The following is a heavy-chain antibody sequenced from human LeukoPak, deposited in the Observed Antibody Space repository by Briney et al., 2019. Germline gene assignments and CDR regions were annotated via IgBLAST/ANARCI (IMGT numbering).Heavy chain of an antibody. D-gene: IGHD2-21*01. CDR3: ARTILPRWWFDP. V-gene: IGHV4-34*01. J-gene: IGHJ5*02. Sequence: SETLSLTCAVSGWSFSGYYWSWIRQPPGKGLEWIGEINHSGSTNYNPSLKSRGTISLDTSKNQFPLKLNYVPAADTAVYYCARTILPRWWFDPWGQGTLVTVSS. CDR2: INHSGST. CDR1: GWSFSGYY.